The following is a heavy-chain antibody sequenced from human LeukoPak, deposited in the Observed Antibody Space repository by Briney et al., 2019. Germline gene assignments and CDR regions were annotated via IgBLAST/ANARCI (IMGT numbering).Heavy chain of an antibody. CDR2: IHSGGST. CDR1: GFIFSSYE. Sequence: GGSLRLSCAASGFIFSSYEIHWVRQAPGKGLEWVSVIHSGGSTYYADSVKGRFTISRDNSKNTLYLQMNSLRAEDTAVYYCASQAYYVSSGYYYGAFDIWGQGTMVTASA. V-gene: IGHV3-66*04. D-gene: IGHD3-22*01. CDR3: ASQAYYVSSGYYYGAFDI. J-gene: IGHJ3*02.